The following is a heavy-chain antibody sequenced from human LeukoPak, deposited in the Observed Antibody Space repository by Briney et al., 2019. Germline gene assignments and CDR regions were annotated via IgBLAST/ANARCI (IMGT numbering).Heavy chain of an antibody. J-gene: IGHJ4*02. Sequence: ASETLSLTCAVSGGSISSGGYSWSWIRQPPGKGLEWIGYIYYSGSTYYNPSLKSRVTISVDTSKNQFSLKLSSVTAADTAVYYCARCSGSYDYWGQGTLVTVSS. D-gene: IGHD3-10*02. CDR3: ARCSGSYDY. V-gene: IGHV4-31*11. CDR2: IYYSGST. CDR1: GGSISSGGYS.